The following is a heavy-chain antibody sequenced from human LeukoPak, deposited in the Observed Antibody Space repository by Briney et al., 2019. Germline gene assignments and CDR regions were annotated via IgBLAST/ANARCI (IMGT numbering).Heavy chain of an antibody. V-gene: IGHV4-39*07. CDR2: IYYSGST. CDR3: ARVRYYFDY. CDR1: SGSISSSSYY. D-gene: IGHD4-17*01. J-gene: IGHJ4*02. Sequence: SETLSLTCTVSSGSISSSSYYWGWIRQPPGKGLEWIGSIYYSGSTYYNPSLKSRVTISVDTSKNQFSLKLSSVTAADTAVYYCARVRYYFDYWGQGTLVTVSS.